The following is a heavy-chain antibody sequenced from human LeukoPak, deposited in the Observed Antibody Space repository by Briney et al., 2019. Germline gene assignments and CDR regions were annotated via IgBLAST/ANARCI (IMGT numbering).Heavy chain of an antibody. D-gene: IGHD3-22*01. J-gene: IGHJ1*01. CDR1: GYTFTGYY. Sequence: ASVKVSCKASGYTFTGYYMHWVRQASGQGLEWMGWINPNSGGTNYAQKFQGRVTMTRDTSISTAYMELSRLRSDDTAVYYCARYYYDSSGYYSAEYFQHWGQGTLVTVSS. CDR3: ARYYYDSSGYYSAEYFQH. V-gene: IGHV1-2*02. CDR2: INPNSGGT.